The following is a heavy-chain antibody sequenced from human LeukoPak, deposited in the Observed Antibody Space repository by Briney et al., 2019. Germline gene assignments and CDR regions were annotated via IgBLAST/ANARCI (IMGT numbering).Heavy chain of an antibody. CDR1: GFTFSSYS. Sequence: GGSLRLSCAASGFTFSSYSMNWVRQTPGKGLVWVSRLNSEGSGTFYADSVKGRFTISRDTAKNTLYLQMNSLRAEDTAVYYCARDRGGDDAFDIWGQGTMVTVSS. CDR3: ARDRGGDDAFDI. J-gene: IGHJ3*02. V-gene: IGHV3-74*01. CDR2: LNSEGSGT. D-gene: IGHD2-21*02.